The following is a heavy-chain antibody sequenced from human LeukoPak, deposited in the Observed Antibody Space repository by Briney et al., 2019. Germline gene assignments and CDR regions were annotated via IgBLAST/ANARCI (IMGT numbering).Heavy chain of an antibody. Sequence: SETLSLTCTVSGASITSSSYYWGWVRPPPGKGLEWIGSNYYSGNTYHNPSLKSRVTISVDTSKKQFSLRLSSVTAADTAVYYCARQLLIFDSSAFDFWGQGTLVTVSS. D-gene: IGHD3-22*01. CDR3: ARQLLIFDSSAFDF. CDR2: NYYSGNT. CDR1: GASITSSSYY. J-gene: IGHJ4*02. V-gene: IGHV4-39*01.